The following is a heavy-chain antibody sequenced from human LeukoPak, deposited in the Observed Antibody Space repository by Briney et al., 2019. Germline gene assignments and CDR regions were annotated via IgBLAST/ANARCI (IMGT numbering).Heavy chain of an antibody. CDR1: GYTFTGHY. V-gene: IGHV1-2*02. Sequence: ASVKVSCKASGYTFTGHYVHWVRQAPGQGLEWMGWIKLNNGGTNFAQNFQDRVTMTRDTSIGAAHMELSRLRFDDTAVYYCAATASLDYYDSSGYHYWGQGTLVTVSS. D-gene: IGHD3-22*01. CDR3: AATASLDYYDSSGYHY. CDR2: IKLNNGGT. J-gene: IGHJ4*02.